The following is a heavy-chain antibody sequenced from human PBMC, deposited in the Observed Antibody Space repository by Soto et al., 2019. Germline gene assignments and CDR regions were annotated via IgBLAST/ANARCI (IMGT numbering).Heavy chain of an antibody. J-gene: IGHJ4*02. CDR3: ARPKDYDDCLDL. CDR2: INGGNGNT. D-gene: IGHD3-22*01. V-gene: IGHV1-3*01. Sequence: ASVKVSCKASGYTFTRYGISWVRQAPGQGLEWMGWINGGNGNTKYSQKFQGRVTFTRDTSATTAYMELSSLISEDTAVYYCARPKDYDDCLDLWGQGTLVTVSS. CDR1: GYTFTRYG.